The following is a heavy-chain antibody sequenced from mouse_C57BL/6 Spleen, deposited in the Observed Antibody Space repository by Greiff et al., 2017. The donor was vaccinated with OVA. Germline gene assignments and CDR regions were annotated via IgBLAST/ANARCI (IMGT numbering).Heavy chain of an antibody. Sequence: VQLQQPGAELVRPGSSVKLSCKASGYTFTSYWMHWVKQRPIQGLEWIGNIDPSDSETHYNQKFKDKATLTVDKSSSTAYMQLSSLTSEDSAVYYCARSGIPVVDFYWYFDVWGTGTTVTVSS. CDR3: ARSGIPVVDFYWYFDV. V-gene: IGHV1-52*01. CDR2: IDPSDSET. J-gene: IGHJ1*03. D-gene: IGHD1-1*01. CDR1: GYTFTSYW.